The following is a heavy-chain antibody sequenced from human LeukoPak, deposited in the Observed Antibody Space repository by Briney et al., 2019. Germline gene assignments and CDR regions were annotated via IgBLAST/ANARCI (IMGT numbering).Heavy chain of an antibody. Sequence: GASVKVSCKASGYTFNNNAITWVRQAPGQGLEWMGWISGYNGNTNYAQKLQDRVTMTTDTSTRTAYMELRSLKSDDTAVYYCARVSSGWYSDFDYWGQGTLVTVSS. CDR1: GYTFNNNA. V-gene: IGHV1-18*01. CDR2: ISGYNGNT. J-gene: IGHJ4*02. D-gene: IGHD6-19*01. CDR3: ARVSSGWYSDFDY.